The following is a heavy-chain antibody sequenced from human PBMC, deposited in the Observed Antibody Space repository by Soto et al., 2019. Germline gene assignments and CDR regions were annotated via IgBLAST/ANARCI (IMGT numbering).Heavy chain of an antibody. CDR1: GGTFSSYA. V-gene: IGHV1-69*13. CDR3: SRADYYDSSGYYRLFDF. Sequence: SVKVSCKASGGTFSSYAISWVRQAPGQGLEWMGGIIPIFGTANYAQKFQGRVTITADESTSTAYMELSSLRSEDTAVYYCSRADYYDSSGYYRLFDFWGQGIMVTVS. CDR2: IIPIFGTA. D-gene: IGHD3-22*01. J-gene: IGHJ3*01.